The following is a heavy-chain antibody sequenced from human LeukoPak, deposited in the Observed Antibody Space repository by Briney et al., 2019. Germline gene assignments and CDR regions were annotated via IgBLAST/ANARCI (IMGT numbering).Heavy chain of an antibody. D-gene: IGHD2/OR15-2a*01. CDR1: GGTFSSYA. CDR2: IIPVFGTA. Sequence: SVKVSCKASGGTFSSYAISWVRQAPGQGLEWMGGIIPVFGTANYAQKFQGRVTITADESTSTAYMELSSLRSEDTAVYYCARGPLSFSRFDYWGQGTLVTVSS. V-gene: IGHV1-69*13. CDR3: ARGPLSFSRFDY. J-gene: IGHJ4*02.